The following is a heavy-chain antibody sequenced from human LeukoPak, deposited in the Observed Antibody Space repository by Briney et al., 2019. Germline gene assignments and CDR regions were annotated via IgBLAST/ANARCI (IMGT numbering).Heavy chain of an antibody. CDR3: ARDTEATGTHPGLFDY. Sequence: PGGSLRLSCAASGFIFSSYDILWVRQAPGKGLEWVAVIWYDGSNKYYADSVKDRFTISRDNSKNTLYLQMNSLRAEDTAVYYCARDTEATGTHPGLFDYWGQGTLVTVSS. CDR1: GFIFSSYD. CDR2: IWYDGSNK. J-gene: IGHJ4*02. V-gene: IGHV3-33*01. D-gene: IGHD1-1*01.